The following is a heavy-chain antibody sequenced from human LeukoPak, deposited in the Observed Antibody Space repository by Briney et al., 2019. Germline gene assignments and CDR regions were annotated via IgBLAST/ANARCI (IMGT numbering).Heavy chain of an antibody. CDR3: ARGWGEQWLVMVY. CDR2: IWYDGSNK. Sequence: PGRSLRLSCAASGFTFSSYGMHWVRQAPGKGLEWVAVIWYDGSNKYYADSVKGRFTISRDNSKNTLYLQMNSLRAEDTGVYFWARGWGEQWLVMVYWGQGTLVTVSS. D-gene: IGHD6-19*01. V-gene: IGHV3-33*01. J-gene: IGHJ4*02. CDR1: GFTFSSYG.